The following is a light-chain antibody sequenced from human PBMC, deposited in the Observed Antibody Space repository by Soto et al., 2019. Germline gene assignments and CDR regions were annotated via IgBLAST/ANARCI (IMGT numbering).Light chain of an antibody. V-gene: IGLV1-40*01. J-gene: IGLJ3*02. CDR2: GNS. Sequence: QLVLTQPPSVSGAPGQRVTMSCTGSSSNIGAGYDVHWYQQLPGTAPKLLIYGNSNRPSGVPDRFSGSKSGTSASLAITGLQAEDEADYYCQSYDSSLSDWVFGGGTKLTVL. CDR1: SSNIGAGYD. CDR3: QSYDSSLSDWV.